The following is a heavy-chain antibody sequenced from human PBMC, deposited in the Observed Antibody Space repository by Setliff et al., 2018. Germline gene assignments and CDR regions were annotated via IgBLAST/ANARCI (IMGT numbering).Heavy chain of an antibody. J-gene: IGHJ4*01. D-gene: IGHD3-3*01. Sequence: GGSLRLSCAASGFTFSDHYMDWVRQAPGKGPEWLGRIRNKANDYSTRYAASVKGRFTISRDDSKNSMFLQMNSLRVEDTAIYYCAKSPHDFWSGRVFFDYWGQGMRVTVSS. CDR2: IRNKANDYST. CDR1: GFTFSDHY. CDR3: AKSPHDFWSGRVFFDY. V-gene: IGHV3-72*01.